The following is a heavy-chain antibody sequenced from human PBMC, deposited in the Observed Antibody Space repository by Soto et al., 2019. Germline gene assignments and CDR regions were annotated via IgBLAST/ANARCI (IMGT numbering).Heavy chain of an antibody. CDR2: LSCGGDTI. D-gene: IGHD3-10*01. CDR1: GFTFNNYA. Sequence: EVQLLESGGGLVQSGGSVRLFCAVSGFTFNNYAMTWVRRAPGKGLEWVSALSCGGDTILYADSAKGRFTVSRDGSKNTLYLQMSSLRAEDTALYYCAKGRGGSGSLTPRVDFWGQGTLVTVSS. J-gene: IGHJ4*02. CDR3: AKGRGGSGSLTPRVDF. V-gene: IGHV3-23*01.